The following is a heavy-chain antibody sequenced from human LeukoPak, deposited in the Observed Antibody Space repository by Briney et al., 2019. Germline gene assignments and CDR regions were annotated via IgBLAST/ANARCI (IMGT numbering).Heavy chain of an antibody. J-gene: IGHJ2*01. Sequence: PGGSLRLSCAASGFSFGGYALHWVRQAPGKGLEWIASISWNSGDIVHADSVKGRFTISRDNAKNSLYLQMDSLRTEDTALYYCVKSGGYATAIRYVDLWGRGTLVTVSS. V-gene: IGHV3-9*01. CDR3: VKSGGYATAIRYVDL. CDR1: GFSFGGYA. D-gene: IGHD2-21*02. CDR2: ISWNSGDI.